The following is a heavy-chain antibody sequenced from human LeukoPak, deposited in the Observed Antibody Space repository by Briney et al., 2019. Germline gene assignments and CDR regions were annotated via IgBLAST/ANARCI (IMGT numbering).Heavy chain of an antibody. CDR1: GFTFSSYS. V-gene: IGHV3-48*01. CDR3: AKQPDSSGFPSFFDY. Sequence: GGSLRLSCAASGFTFSSYSVNWVRQAPGKGLEWVSYISSSSSTISYADSVKGRFTISRDNAKNSLYLQMNSLRAEDTAVYYCAKQPDSSGFPSFFDYWGQGTLVTVSS. D-gene: IGHD3-22*01. J-gene: IGHJ4*02. CDR2: ISSSSSTI.